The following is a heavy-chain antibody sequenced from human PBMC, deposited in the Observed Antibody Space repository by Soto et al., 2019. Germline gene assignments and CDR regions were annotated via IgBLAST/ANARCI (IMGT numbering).Heavy chain of an antibody. CDR3: ARDVMGVGAPDV. Sequence: EVQLVESGGGLVKPGGSLRLSCAASGFAFSTYSMNWVRQAPGKGLEWVSFISSSSSYIYYADSVKGRFTISRDNANDVLFMGMNSLRAGDTAVYYCARDVMGVGAPDVLGRGTTVNVSS. D-gene: IGHD1-26*01. V-gene: IGHV3-21*01. CDR2: ISSSSSYI. J-gene: IGHJ6*02. CDR1: GFAFSTYS.